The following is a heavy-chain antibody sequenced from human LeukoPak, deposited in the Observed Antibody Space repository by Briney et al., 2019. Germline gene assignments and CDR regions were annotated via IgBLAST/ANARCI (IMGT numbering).Heavy chain of an antibody. CDR2: IGSAGDP. CDR3: ARSKREGYNYDVFDI. V-gene: IGHV3-13*05. Sequence: GGSLRLSCAASGFTFTCYDMLWLRPPTGKGLEGVSGIGSAGDPYYPGSVEGRFTISRENGKNSLYLQMNSLRAGDTAVYYCARSKREGYNYDVFDIWGQGTMVTVSS. CDR1: GFTFTCYD. J-gene: IGHJ3*02. D-gene: IGHD5-24*01.